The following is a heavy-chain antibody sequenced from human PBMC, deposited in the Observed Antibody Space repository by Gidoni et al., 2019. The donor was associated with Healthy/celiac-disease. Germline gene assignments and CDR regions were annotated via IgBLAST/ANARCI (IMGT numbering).Heavy chain of an antibody. D-gene: IGHD2-15*01. CDR2: ISDDGSNK. CDR1: GFTFSSYG. Sequence: QVQLVESGGGVVQPGRSLRLSCAASGFTFSSYGMHWVRQAPGKGLEWVAVISDDGSNKYYADSVKGRFTISRDNSKNTLYLQMNSLRAEDTAVYYCAKVRYCSGGSCYSWIDYWGQGTLVTVSS. J-gene: IGHJ4*02. CDR3: AKVRYCSGGSCYSWIDY. V-gene: IGHV3-30*18.